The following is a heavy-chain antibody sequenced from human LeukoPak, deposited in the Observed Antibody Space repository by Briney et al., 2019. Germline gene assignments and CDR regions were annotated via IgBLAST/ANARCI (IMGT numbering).Heavy chain of an antibody. CDR2: IYYTGNT. V-gene: IGHV4-39*07. J-gene: IGHJ4*02. CDR3: ARDGSITMVRGVIS. CDR1: CGSVSSSNFY. D-gene: IGHD3-10*01. Sequence: SETLSLTCTVSCGSVSSSNFYWAWIRQPPGKGLEWVASIYYTGNTFYNPSLKSRGTLSLDTSKNQFSLKLSSVTAADTAVYYCARDGSITMVRGVISWGQGTLVTVSS.